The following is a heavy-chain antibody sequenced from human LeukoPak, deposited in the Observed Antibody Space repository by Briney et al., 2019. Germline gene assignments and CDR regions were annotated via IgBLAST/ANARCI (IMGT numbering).Heavy chain of an antibody. CDR2: MYYTGST. Sequence: PSETLSLTCTVSGGSISRSSYYWGWIRQPPGKGLEWIGSMYYTGSTYYNPSLKTRVTISVDTSKNQFSLKLTSVTAADTAAYYCARVRAAAIPYYFDYWGQGTLVTVSS. CDR3: ARVRAAAIPYYFDY. CDR1: GGSISRSSYY. V-gene: IGHV4-39*07. D-gene: IGHD6-13*01. J-gene: IGHJ4*02.